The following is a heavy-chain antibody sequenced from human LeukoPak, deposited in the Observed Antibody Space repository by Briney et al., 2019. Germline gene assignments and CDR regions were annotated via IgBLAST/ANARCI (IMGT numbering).Heavy chain of an antibody. J-gene: IGHJ4*02. CDR3: ARVITMVRYFDY. Sequence: ALRLSCAASGFTFSIYALHWVRQAPGKGLEWVAGISYDGSNKYYGDSVKGRFTISRDNSKNTLYLQMNSLRAEDTAVYYCARVITMVRYFDYWGQGTLVTVSS. CDR1: GFTFSIYA. V-gene: IGHV3-30*04. CDR2: ISYDGSNK. D-gene: IGHD3-10*01.